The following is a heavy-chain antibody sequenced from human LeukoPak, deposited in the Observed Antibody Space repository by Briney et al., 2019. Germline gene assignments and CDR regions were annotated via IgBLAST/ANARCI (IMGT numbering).Heavy chain of an antibody. CDR1: GFTFSSYG. CDR2: VFRTGRT. V-gene: IGHV4-4*02. Sequence: GSLRLSCAASGFTFSSYGMHWVRQAPGKGLEWIGYVFRTGRTSYNPSLDSRVTISLDRSRNQFSLRLTSVTAADSAMYYCATEGQCGFTTCPGLQFWGQGILVSVSS. CDR3: ATEGQCGFTTCPGLQF. J-gene: IGHJ4*02. D-gene: IGHD2-2*01.